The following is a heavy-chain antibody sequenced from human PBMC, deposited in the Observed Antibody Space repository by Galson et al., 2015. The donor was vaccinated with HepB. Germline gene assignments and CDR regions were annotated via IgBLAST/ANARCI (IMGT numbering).Heavy chain of an antibody. CDR1: GFTFSGSA. CDR2: IRSKASSYAT. Sequence: SLRLSCAASGFTFSGSAMHWVRQASRKGLEWVGRIRSKASSYATAYAASVKGRFTISRDDSKNTAYLQMNSLNTEDTAVYYCTRHNLVGAIYWGQGTLVTVSS. CDR3: TRHNLVGAIY. V-gene: IGHV3-73*01. D-gene: IGHD1-26*01. J-gene: IGHJ4*02.